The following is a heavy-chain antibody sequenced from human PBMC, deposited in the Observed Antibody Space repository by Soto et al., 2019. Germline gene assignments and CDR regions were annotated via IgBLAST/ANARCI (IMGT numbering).Heavy chain of an antibody. CDR3: IRQGCVGDCCGCE. V-gene: IGHV3-73*02. CDR1: GFVFSASA. D-gene: IGHD2-21*02. J-gene: IGHJ4*02. CDR2: MRHIGDNYET. Sequence: EARLVESWGGLVQPGGSLKLSCEASGFVFSASALHWVRQASGKWLEWVGRMRHIGDNYETLYSASLKGRFTIARDDSKSTAYLRMNCLKTEHTAVYYCIRQGCVGDCCGCEWGQGTLGIVYS.